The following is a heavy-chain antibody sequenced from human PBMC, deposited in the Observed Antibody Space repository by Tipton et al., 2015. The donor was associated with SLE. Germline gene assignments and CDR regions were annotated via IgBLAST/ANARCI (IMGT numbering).Heavy chain of an antibody. CDR2: MNPNSGNT. Sequence: QVQLVQSGPEVKKPGASVKVSCKASGYTFTSYDINWVRQATGQGLEWMGWMNPNSGNTGYAQKFQGRVTMTRNTSISTAYMELSSLRSDDTAVYYCAREYYGSGSYYQNAFDIWGQGTMVTVPS. J-gene: IGHJ3*02. V-gene: IGHV1-8*01. CDR1: GYTFTSYD. D-gene: IGHD3-10*01. CDR3: AREYYGSGSYYQNAFDI.